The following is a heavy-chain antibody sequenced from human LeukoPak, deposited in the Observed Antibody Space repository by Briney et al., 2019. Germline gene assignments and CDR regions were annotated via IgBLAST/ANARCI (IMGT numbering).Heavy chain of an antibody. CDR3: TTTLVGATIVVGDNFDY. V-gene: IGHV3-15*01. CDR2: LKSTADGETT. J-gene: IGHJ4*02. D-gene: IGHD1-26*01. CDR1: GFTFSHAW. Sequence: GGSLRLSCAGYGFTFSHAWMNWVRQAPGKGLEWVGRLKSTADGETTDYAAPVKGRFTISRDDSKNTLYLQMNSLKTEDTAVYYCTTTLVGATIVVGDNFDYWGQGTLVTVSS.